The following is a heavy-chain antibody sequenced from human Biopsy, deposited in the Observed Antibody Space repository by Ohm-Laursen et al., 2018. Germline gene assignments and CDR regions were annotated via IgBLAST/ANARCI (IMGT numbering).Heavy chain of an antibody. CDR2: VHHDGKA. D-gene: IGHD2-2*01. CDR1: GGTYSGYY. V-gene: IGHV4-34*01. J-gene: IGHJ5*02. CDR3: ARFIVPPLHCSNGVCPIRWFDP. Sequence: SETLSLTCSVYGGTYSGYYWSWIRQPPGKGLEWIGEVHHDGKANYNPSLKSRVTISGDMSKKQFSLKLNGVTAADTAVYYCARFIVPPLHCSNGVCPIRWFDPWGQGTLVTVFS.